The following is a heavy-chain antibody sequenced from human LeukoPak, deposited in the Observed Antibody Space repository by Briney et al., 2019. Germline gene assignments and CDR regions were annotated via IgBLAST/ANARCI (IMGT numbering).Heavy chain of an antibody. D-gene: IGHD4-23*01. J-gene: IGHJ2*01. CDR3: TTGGGNSPGERFAWYFDL. Sequence: PGGSLRLSCAASGFTFSNAWMSWVRQAPGKGLEWVGRIKSKTDGGTTDYAAPVKGRFTISRDDSKTTLYLQMNSLKTEDTAVYYCTTGGGNSPGERFAWYFDLWGRGTLVTVSS. CDR2: IKSKTDGGTT. CDR1: GFTFSNAW. V-gene: IGHV3-15*01.